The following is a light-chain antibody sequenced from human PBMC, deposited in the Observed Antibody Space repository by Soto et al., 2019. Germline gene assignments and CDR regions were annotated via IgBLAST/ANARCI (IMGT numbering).Light chain of an antibody. V-gene: IGKV3-15*01. CDR3: RQYNNWPLP. J-gene: IGKJ4*01. CDR1: HSIRSN. Sequence: IVMTQSPATLSVSPGEGATLSCRASHSIRSNLAWYQQKPGQAPGLLIYDASFRATDIPARFSGRGSGTEFTLNIGSLQSEDVAVYYCRQYNNWPLPFGGGTKVAIK. CDR2: DAS.